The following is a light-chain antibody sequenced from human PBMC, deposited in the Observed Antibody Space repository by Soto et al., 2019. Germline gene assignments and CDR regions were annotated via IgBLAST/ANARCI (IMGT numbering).Light chain of an antibody. CDR2: VNN. V-gene: IGLV1-44*01. Sequence: QSVLTQPPSASGTPGQRVTISCSGSSSNIGSETVNWYQHLPGTAPKLLIYVNNQRPSGVPDRFSGSKSGTSASLAISGLQSEDEADYFWASWDDRLKRVVFGGGTQLTVL. CDR1: SSNIGSET. J-gene: IGLJ2*01. CDR3: ASWDDRLKRVV.